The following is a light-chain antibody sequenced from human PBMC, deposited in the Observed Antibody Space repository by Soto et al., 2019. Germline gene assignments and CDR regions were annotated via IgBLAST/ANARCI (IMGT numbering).Light chain of an antibody. CDR3: ISYTSSSILV. CDR1: SSDVGGYNY. Sequence: QSVLTQPASVSGSPGQSITISCTGTSSDVGGYNYVSWYQQHPGKAPKLMIYEVINRPSGVSNRFSGSKSGNTASLSISGLQAEDEADYYCISYTSSSILVFGTGTKVTVL. V-gene: IGLV2-14*01. J-gene: IGLJ1*01. CDR2: EVI.